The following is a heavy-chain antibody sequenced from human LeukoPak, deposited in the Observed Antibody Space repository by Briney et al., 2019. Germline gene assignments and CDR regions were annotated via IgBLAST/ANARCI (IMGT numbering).Heavy chain of an antibody. J-gene: IGHJ4*02. Sequence: ASVKVSCKASGYTFTDYGISWVRQAPGQGLEWMGWITTYNGDTDYAQKLQGRVTMTADTSTSTAYMELRSLRSDDTAVYYCAIVLPYFGYWGQGTLLTVSS. D-gene: IGHD3-10*01. CDR2: ITTYNGDT. CDR1: GYTFTDYG. CDR3: AIVLPYFGY. V-gene: IGHV1-18*01.